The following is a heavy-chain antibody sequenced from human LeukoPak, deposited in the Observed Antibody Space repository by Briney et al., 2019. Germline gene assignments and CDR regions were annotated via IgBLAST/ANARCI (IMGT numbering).Heavy chain of an antibody. CDR1: GFTLSSYW. V-gene: IGHV3-74*01. J-gene: IGHJ4*02. CDR3: ARDIRDYEL. CDR2: INGDGSMT. Sequence: PGGSLRLSCAASGFTLSSYWMHWVRQAPGKGLVWVSRINGDGSMTNYADSVKGRFTISRDNAKNTVYLEMHSLRAEDTGLYYCARDIRDYELWGQGTLVTVSS. D-gene: IGHD3-16*01.